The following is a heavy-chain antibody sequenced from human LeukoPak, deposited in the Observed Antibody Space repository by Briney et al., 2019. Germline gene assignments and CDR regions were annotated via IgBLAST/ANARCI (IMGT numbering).Heavy chain of an antibody. Sequence: GGSLRLSCAASGLTFSSYAMSWVRQAPGKGLEWVSGISDSGGITYYADSVKGRFTISRDNSKNTLYLQMNSLRADDTAVYYCGKDQRYWGQGTLVTVSS. CDR3: GKDQRY. CDR2: ISDSGGIT. CDR1: GLTFSSYA. J-gene: IGHJ4*02. V-gene: IGHV3-23*01.